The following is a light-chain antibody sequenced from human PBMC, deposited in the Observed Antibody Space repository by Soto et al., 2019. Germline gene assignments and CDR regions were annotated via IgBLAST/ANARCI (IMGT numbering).Light chain of an antibody. V-gene: IGLV2-14*01. CDR2: DVA. CDR1: RSDVGGYNY. J-gene: IGLJ1*01. Sequence: QSVLTQPASVSGSPGQSITISCTGTRSDVGGYNYVSWYQQHPGKAPKLVIHDVARRPSGVSNRFSGSKSGNTAYLTISGLQAEDEADYYCNSYTDTSLYVFGGGTKVTVL. CDR3: NSYTDTSLYV.